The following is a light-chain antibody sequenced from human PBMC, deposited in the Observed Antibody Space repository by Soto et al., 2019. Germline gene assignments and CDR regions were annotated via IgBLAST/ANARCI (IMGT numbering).Light chain of an antibody. CDR3: QQSHSTPWT. CDR2: GAS. V-gene: IGKV1-39*01. CDR1: QTITTY. Sequence: DIQMTQSPSSLSASVGDRVTITCRASQTITTYLNWYQQKPGKAPKLLIYGASSLQSGVPSRFTGSGSGTDFILTISSLQPEDSATYHCQQSHSTPWTFSQGTKVEIK. J-gene: IGKJ1*01.